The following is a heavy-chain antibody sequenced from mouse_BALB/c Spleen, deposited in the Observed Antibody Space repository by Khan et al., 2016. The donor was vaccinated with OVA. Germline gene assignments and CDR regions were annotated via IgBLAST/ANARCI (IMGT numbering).Heavy chain of an antibody. D-gene: IGHD1-1*01. CDR2: ISYSGST. Sequence: QLEESGPGLVKPSQSLSLTCTVTGYSITSGYGWNWIRQFPGNKLEWMGFISYSGSTNYNPSLKSRISITRDTSKNHFFLQLNAVTTEDTATYNCARTGRIKYWGQGTTLTVSS. CDR3: ARTGRIKY. CDR1: GYSITSGYG. J-gene: IGHJ2*01. V-gene: IGHV3-2*02.